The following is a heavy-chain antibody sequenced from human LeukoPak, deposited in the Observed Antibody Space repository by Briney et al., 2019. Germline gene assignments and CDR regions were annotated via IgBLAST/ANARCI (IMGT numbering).Heavy chain of an antibody. D-gene: IGHD2-15*01. CDR1: GGSISSGGYS. V-gene: IGHV4-30-2*01. J-gene: IGHJ5*02. Sequence: PSETLSLTCAVSGGSISSGGYSWSWIRQPPGKGLEWIGYIYHSGSTYYNPSLKSRVTISVDRSKNQFSLKLSSVTAADTAVYYCARRHCSGGSCYSDNWFDPWGQGTLVTVSS. CDR2: IYHSGST. CDR3: ARRHCSGGSCYSDNWFDP.